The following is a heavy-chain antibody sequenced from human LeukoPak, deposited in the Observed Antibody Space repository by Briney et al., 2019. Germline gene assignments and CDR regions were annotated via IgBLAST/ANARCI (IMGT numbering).Heavy chain of an antibody. CDR2: IYYSGST. CDR3: ARHEYSGSYYGLSWFDP. J-gene: IGHJ5*02. D-gene: IGHD1-26*01. CDR1: GGSISSSGYY. Sequence: PSEXXSLTCTVSGGSISSSGYYWGWLRQPPGTGVEWIASIYYSGSTYYNPSLKSRVTISVDTSKNQLSLKLSSLTAADTAVYYCARHEYSGSYYGLSWFDPWGQGTLVTVSS. V-gene: IGHV4-39*01.